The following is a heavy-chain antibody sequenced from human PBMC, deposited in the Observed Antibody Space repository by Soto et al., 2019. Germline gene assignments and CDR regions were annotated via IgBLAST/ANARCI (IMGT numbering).Heavy chain of an antibody. Sequence: SQTLSLTCAISGDSVSNNSAAWNWIRQSPSRGLEWLGRTYYRSKWHNEYVVSVKGRIIINPDTSKNQFSLQLNSVTPEDKAVNFCARVWLGFSGDSCYGGRDYYFGMDVWGQGTTVTVSS. V-gene: IGHV6-1*01. CDR2: TYYRSKWHN. D-gene: IGHD2-15*01. CDR3: ARVWLGFSGDSCYGGRDYYFGMDV. J-gene: IGHJ6*02. CDR1: GDSVSNNSAA.